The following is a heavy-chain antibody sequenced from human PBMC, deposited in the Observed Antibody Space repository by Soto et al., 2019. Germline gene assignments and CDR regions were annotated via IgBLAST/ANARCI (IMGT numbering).Heavy chain of an antibody. V-gene: IGHV4-39*01. CDR3: ARHRRETGTYAQPLDY. D-gene: IGHD1-1*01. J-gene: IGHJ4*02. Sequence: QLQLQESGPGLVKPSETLSLTCTVSGGSISDTSYYWGWVRQPPGKGLEWIGSICYSGTTYYIPSFKSRVPMSVDTSKNHLSLSLNSVTAADTALYFCARHRRETGTYAQPLDYWGQGTLVTVSS. CDR2: ICYSGTT. CDR1: GGSISDTSYY.